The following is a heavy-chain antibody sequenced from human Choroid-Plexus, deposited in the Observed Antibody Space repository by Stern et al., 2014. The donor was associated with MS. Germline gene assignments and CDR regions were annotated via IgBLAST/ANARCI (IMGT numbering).Heavy chain of an antibody. CDR1: GGTFNNFA. CDR2: IIPIFETA. Sequence: QVQLVQSGAEVKKPGSSVKVSCKASGGTFNNFAISWVRQAPGQGLEWMGGIIPIFETANYIEKFQGRVTITADESTNTAYMELISLRSDDTAIYYCAANAFSSSWYSEFWGQGTLVTVSS. V-gene: IGHV1-69*01. CDR3: AANAFSSSWYSEF. J-gene: IGHJ4*02. D-gene: IGHD6-13*01.